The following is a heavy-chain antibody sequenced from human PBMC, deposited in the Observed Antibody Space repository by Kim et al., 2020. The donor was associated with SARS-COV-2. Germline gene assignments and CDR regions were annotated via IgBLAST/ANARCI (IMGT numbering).Heavy chain of an antibody. CDR3: ARERGGVTNAFDI. J-gene: IGHJ3*02. V-gene: IGHV3-23*01. Sequence: AESGKGRCTNYRDNSKNTLYLQMSGLGAEDTALYYCARERGGVTNAFDIWGQGTMVTVSS. D-gene: IGHD3-10*01.